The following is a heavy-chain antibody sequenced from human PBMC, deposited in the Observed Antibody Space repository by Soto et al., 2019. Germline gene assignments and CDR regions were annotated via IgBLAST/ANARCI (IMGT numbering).Heavy chain of an antibody. CDR1: GFTFSSYW. CDR2: INSDGSTT. J-gene: IGHJ4*02. D-gene: IGHD5-18*01. Sequence: EVQLVESGGGLVQPGGSLRLSCAASGFTFSSYWMLWVRQAPGKGLVWVSRINSDGSTTSYADSVKGRFTISRDNAKYTLYLQMNSLRAEDTAVYYCARVNPGYSYVNSWGQGTLVTVSS. CDR3: ARVNPGYSYVNS. V-gene: IGHV3-74*01.